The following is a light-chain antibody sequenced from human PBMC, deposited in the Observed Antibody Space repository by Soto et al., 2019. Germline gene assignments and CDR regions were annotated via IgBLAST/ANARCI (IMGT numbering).Light chain of an antibody. J-gene: IGLJ1*01. CDR1: SSDVGAYNF. CDR2: EVS. V-gene: IGLV2-14*01. Sequence: QLVLTQPASVSGSPGQSITISCTGTSSDVGAYNFVSWYQHHPGTAPKLMIYEVSNRPSGASNRFSGSKPGNTASLTISGLQTEDEADYYCSSYTGGNPSYVFGTGTKLTVL. CDR3: SSYTGGNPSYV.